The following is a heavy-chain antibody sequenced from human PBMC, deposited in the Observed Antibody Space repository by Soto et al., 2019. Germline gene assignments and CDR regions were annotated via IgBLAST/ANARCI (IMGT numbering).Heavy chain of an antibody. Sequence: PGESLKISCKGSGYSFTSYWIGWVRQMPGKGLEWMGIIYPGDSDTRYSPSFQGQVTISADKSISTAYLQWSSLKASDTAMYYCARVRAERYSGSYSPFDYWGQGTLVTVSS. CDR1: GYSFTSYW. CDR3: ARVRAERYSGSYSPFDY. D-gene: IGHD1-26*01. V-gene: IGHV5-51*01. CDR2: IYPGDSDT. J-gene: IGHJ4*02.